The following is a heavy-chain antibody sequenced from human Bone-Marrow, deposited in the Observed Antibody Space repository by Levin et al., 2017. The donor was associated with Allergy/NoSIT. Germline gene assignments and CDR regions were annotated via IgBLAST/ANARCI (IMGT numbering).Heavy chain of an antibody. J-gene: IGHJ4*02. V-gene: IGHV4-59*01. Sequence: SQTLSLPCTVSGGSISSYYWSWIRQPPGKGLEWIGYIYYSGSTNYNPSLKSRVTISVDTSKNQFSLKLSSVTAADTAVYYCARGFGVVDYWGQGTLVTVSS. CDR3: ARGFGVVDY. CDR2: IYYSGST. D-gene: IGHD3-3*01. CDR1: GGSISSYY.